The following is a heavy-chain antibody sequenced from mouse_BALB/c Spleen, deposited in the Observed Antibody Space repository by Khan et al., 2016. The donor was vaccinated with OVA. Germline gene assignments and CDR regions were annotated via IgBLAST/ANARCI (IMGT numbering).Heavy chain of an antibody. J-gene: IGHJ3*01. V-gene: IGHV3-2*02. CDR1: GYSLTSNYA. D-gene: IGHD3-3*01. CDR3: AKGRAY. Sequence: EVQLQESGPGLVKPSQSLSLTCTVTGYSLTSNYAWNWIRQFPGNKLEWMGYINYSGSTSYTPSLKSRISNTRDTSKNQFFLPLNSVTTEDTATYFCAKGRAYWGQGTLVTVSA. CDR2: INYSGST.